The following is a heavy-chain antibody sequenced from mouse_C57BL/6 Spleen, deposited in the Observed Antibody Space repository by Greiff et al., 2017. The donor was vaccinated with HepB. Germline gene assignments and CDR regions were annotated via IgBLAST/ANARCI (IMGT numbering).Heavy chain of an antibody. V-gene: IGHV5-17*01. D-gene: IGHD3-3*01. J-gene: IGHJ1*03. CDR2: ISSGSSTI. CDR1: GFTFSDYG. Sequence: EVKLMESGGGLVKPGGSLKLSCAASGFTFSDYGMHWVRQAPEKGLEWVAYISSGSSTIYYADTVKGRFTISRDNAKNTLFLQMTSLRSEDTAVYYCAGGLPDVWGTGTTVTVSS. CDR3: AGGLPDV.